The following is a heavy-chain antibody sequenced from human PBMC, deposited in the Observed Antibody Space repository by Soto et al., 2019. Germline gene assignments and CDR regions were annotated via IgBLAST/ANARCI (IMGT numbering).Heavy chain of an antibody. CDR2: IYSGGST. CDR1: GFTVSSNY. D-gene: IGHD4-17*01. Sequence: EVQLVESGGGLVQPGGSLRLSCAASGFTVSSNYMSWVRQAPGKGLEWVSVIYSGGSTYYADSVKGRFTISRDNSKNTLYLQMNSLRAEDTAVYYCAREESGGDYGDYVRDYWGQGTLVTVSS. V-gene: IGHV3-66*01. J-gene: IGHJ4*02. CDR3: AREESGGDYGDYVRDY.